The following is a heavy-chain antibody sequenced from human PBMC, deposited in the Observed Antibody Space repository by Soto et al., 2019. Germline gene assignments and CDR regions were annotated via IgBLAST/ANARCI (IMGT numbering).Heavy chain of an antibody. V-gene: IGHV3-53*01. CDR1: GFTVSSNY. CDR2: IYSGGST. CDR3: ARDLRLELHDGVSDYYYGMDV. D-gene: IGHD1-7*01. Sequence: EVQLVESGGGLIQPGGSLRLSCAASGFTVSSNYMSWVRQAPGKGLEWVSVIYSGGSTYYADSVKGRFTISRDNSKNTLYLQMNSLRAEDTAVYYCARDLRLELHDGVSDYYYGMDVWGQGTTVTVSS. J-gene: IGHJ6*02.